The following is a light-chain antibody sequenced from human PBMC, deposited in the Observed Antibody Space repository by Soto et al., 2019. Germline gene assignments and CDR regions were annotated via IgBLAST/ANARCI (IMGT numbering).Light chain of an antibody. Sequence: DIQMTQSPSSLSASVGDRVTITCRASQGISTYLNWYQHKPGKAPKVVIYGASNLERGVPSRFSGSGYGTDFTLTISSLQPEDFATYYCQQSYIAPRAFGQGTKVDIK. CDR3: QQSYIAPRA. V-gene: IGKV1-39*01. CDR1: QGISTY. CDR2: GAS. J-gene: IGKJ1*01.